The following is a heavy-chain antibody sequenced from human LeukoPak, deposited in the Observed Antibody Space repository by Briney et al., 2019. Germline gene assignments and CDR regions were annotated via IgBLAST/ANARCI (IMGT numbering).Heavy chain of an antibody. CDR1: GFTFDDYG. J-gene: IGHJ4*02. Sequence: GGSLRLSCAASGFTFDDYGMSWVRHAPGKGLEWVSGINWNGGSTGYADSVKGRFTISRDNAKNSLYLQMNSLRAEDTALYYCARSGSRDYFDYWGQGTLVTVSS. CDR2: INWNGGST. V-gene: IGHV3-20*04. D-gene: IGHD3-10*01. CDR3: ARSGSRDYFDY.